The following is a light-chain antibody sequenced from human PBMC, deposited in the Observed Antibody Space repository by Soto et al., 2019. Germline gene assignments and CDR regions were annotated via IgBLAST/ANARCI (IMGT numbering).Light chain of an antibody. CDR1: SGHVNYA. Sequence: QLVLTQPPSASASLGDSVKLTCTLSSGHVNYAIAWHQQQPEKGPRYLMKLNSDGSHSKGDGIPDRFSGSSSGTERHLTISSLQSEDEADYYCQTWGTAIHDVVFGGGTKVTVL. CDR2: LNSDGSH. CDR3: QTWGTAIHDVV. V-gene: IGLV4-69*01. J-gene: IGLJ2*01.